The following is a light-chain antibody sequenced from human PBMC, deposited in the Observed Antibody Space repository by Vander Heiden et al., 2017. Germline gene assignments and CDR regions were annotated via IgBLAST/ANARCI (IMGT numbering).Light chain of an antibody. V-gene: IGKV1-39*01. J-gene: IGKJ3*01. Sequence: DSQMTQSPSSLSASVGERVTITCRASQRISTNLNWYQQKAGKAPKLLISAASTLQSGVPSRFSGSNSGTEFTLTISDLQPDDCATFYFQQSYTRPRTFGPGTKVEIK. CDR3: QQSYTRPRT. CDR1: QRISTN. CDR2: AAS.